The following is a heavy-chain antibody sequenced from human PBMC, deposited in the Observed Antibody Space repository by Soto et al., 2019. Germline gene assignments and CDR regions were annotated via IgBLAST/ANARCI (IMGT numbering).Heavy chain of an antibody. J-gene: IGHJ5*02. CDR3: GRLVAAGYGGYDSPLAP. CDR2: FYPGDSDT. CDR1: GYNFGDYW. V-gene: IGHV5-51*01. Sequence: GESLKISCKGSGYNFGDYWIGWVRQMPGKGLELMGSFYPGDSDTRYSPSFQGQVTMSGHKSSSTAYLHWGSLKASDTAIYYCGRLVAAGYGGYDSPLAPWGQGTLVTVSS. D-gene: IGHD5-12*01.